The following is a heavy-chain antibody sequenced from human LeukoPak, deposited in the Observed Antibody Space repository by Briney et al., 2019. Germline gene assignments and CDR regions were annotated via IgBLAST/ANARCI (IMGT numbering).Heavy chain of an antibody. D-gene: IGHD4-17*01. Sequence: GGSLRLSCAASGFTFRRYGMSWVRQAPGKGLEWVSAISGSGGGSTYYADSVKGRFTISRDNSKNTLYLQMNILRAEDTAVYYCARAFSTTAFDYWGQGTLVTVSS. J-gene: IGHJ4*02. V-gene: IGHV3-23*01. CDR1: GFTFRRYG. CDR3: ARAFSTTAFDY. CDR2: ISGSGGGST.